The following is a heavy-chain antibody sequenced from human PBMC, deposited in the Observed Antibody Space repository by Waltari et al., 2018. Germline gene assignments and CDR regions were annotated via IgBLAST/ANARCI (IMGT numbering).Heavy chain of an antibody. CDR2: INPRGGST. CDR3: ASRTGTTSPHYYYGMDV. J-gene: IGHJ6*02. V-gene: IGHV1-46*01. Sequence: QVQLVQSGAEVKKPGASVKVSCKASGYTFTSYYMHWVRQAPGQGLEWMGIINPRGGSTSYAQKFQGRVTMTRDTSTSTVYMELSSLRSEDTAVYYCASRTGTTSPHYYYGMDVWGQGTTVTVSS. CDR1: GYTFTSYY. D-gene: IGHD1-7*01.